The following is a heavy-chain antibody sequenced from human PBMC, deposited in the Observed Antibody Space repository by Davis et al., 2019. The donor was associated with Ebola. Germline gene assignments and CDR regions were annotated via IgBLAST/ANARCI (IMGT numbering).Heavy chain of an antibody. CDR1: GFTFSGSA. CDR2: IRSKANSYAT. V-gene: IGHV3-73*01. J-gene: IGHJ4*02. Sequence: GESLKISCAASGFTFSGSAMHWVRQASGKGLEWVGRIRSKANSYATAYAASVKGRFTISRDDSKNTAYLQMNSLKTEDTAVYYCNQAGIVGATDYWGQGTLVTVSS. CDR3: NQAGIVGATDY. D-gene: IGHD1-26*01.